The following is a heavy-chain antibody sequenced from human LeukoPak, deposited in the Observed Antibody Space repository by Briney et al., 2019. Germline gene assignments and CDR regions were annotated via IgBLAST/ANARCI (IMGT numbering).Heavy chain of an antibody. J-gene: IGHJ4*02. D-gene: IGHD2-15*01. V-gene: IGHV3-48*03. Sequence: GGSQRLSCAASGFTLSSYEMNWVRQAPGKGLDWISCISSSGATMHYADSVKGRFTISRDNAKNSLYLQMNSLRVEDTAVYYCVRYCSGGSCLAWGQGALVTVSS. CDR3: VRYCSGGSCLA. CDR2: ISSSGATM. CDR1: GFTLSSYE.